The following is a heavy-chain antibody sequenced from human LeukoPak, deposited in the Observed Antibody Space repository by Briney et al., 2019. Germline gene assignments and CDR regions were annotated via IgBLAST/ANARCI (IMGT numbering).Heavy chain of an antibody. CDR1: GFTFSTYW. Sequence: GSLRLSCAASGFTFSTYWMHWVRQDPGKGLVWVSRISSDASITSYADPVKGRFTISRDNAKNTLYLQMNSLRAEDTALYYCATSARTYLGSSLDYWGQGTLVTVSS. V-gene: IGHV3-74*01. J-gene: IGHJ4*02. CDR2: ISSDASIT. D-gene: IGHD2-15*01. CDR3: ATSARTYLGSSLDY.